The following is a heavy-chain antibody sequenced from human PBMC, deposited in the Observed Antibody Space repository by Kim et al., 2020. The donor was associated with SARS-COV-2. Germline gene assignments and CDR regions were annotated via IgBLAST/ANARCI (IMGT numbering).Heavy chain of an antibody. J-gene: IGHJ5*02. CDR1: GGSISSYY. Sequence: SETLSLTCTVSGGSISSYYWSWIRQPAGKGLEWIGRIYTSGSTNYNPSLKSRVTMSVDTSKNQFSLKLSSVTAADTAVYYCARVVSISVVVPAATNWFDPWGQGTLVTVSS. D-gene: IGHD2-2*01. CDR3: ARVVSISVVVPAATNWFDP. CDR2: IYTSGST. V-gene: IGHV4-4*07.